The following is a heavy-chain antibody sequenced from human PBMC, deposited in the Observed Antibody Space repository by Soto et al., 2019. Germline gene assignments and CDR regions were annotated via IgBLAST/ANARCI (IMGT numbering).Heavy chain of an antibody. D-gene: IGHD6-13*01. CDR1: GFPFTTYG. J-gene: IGHJ4*02. Sequence: QVQLVESGGGVVQPGRSLRLSCAASGFPFTTYGMHWVREGPGKGLEWVAVISYDGSNKFYADSVKGRFTISRDNSKKALYLPMNSLSPGDRALYYCVGSQYYFDYRGQGTRVTVSS. V-gene: IGHV3-30*03. CDR3: VGSQYYFDY. CDR2: ISYDGSNK.